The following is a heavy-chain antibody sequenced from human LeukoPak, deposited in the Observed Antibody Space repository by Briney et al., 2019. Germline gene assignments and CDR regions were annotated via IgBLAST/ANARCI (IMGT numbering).Heavy chain of an antibody. V-gene: IGHV3-7*04. CDR1: GFTFSSYW. J-gene: IGHJ4*02. Sequence: GGSLRLSCAASGFTFSSYWMSWVRQAPGKGLEWVANIKQDGSEKYYVDSVKGRFTISRDNAKNSLYLQMNSLRAEDTAVYYCARGRRDGYRGANPDYWGQGTLVTVSS. CDR2: IKQDGSEK. D-gene: IGHD5-24*01. CDR3: ARGRRDGYRGANPDY.